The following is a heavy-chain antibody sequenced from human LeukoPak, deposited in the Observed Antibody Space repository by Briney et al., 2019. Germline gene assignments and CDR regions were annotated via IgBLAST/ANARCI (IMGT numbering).Heavy chain of an antibody. Sequence: PSETLSLTCTVSGGSISDFYWSWIRQSPGKGLEWLGYIHSSGSTHYNPSLKSRVTISLDTSKKQFSLKLSSVTAADTTLYYCAGDVYDSSGYYLLGDNWGQGTLVTVSS. D-gene: IGHD3-22*01. CDR2: IHSSGST. V-gene: IGHV4-59*01. CDR1: GGSISDFY. CDR3: AGDVYDSSGYYLLGDN. J-gene: IGHJ4*02.